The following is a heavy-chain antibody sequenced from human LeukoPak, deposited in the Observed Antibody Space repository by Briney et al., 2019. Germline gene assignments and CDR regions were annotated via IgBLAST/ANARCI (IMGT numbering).Heavy chain of an antibody. CDR3: AKDGVAAAGTELDY. CDR2: ISGSGGST. J-gene: IGHJ4*02. CDR1: GFTLSSYA. D-gene: IGHD6-13*01. V-gene: IGHV3-23*01. Sequence: GGSLRLSCAASGFTLSSYAMHWVRQAPGKGLEWVSAISGSGGSTYYADSVKGRFTISRDNSKNTLYLQMNSLRAEDTAVYYCAKDGVAAAGTELDYWGQGTLVTVSS.